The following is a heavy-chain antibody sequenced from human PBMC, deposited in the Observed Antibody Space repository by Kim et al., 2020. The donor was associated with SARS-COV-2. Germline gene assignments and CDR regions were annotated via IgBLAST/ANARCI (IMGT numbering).Heavy chain of an antibody. V-gene: IGHV3-30*04. Sequence: GGSLRLSCAASGFTFSSYAMHWVRQAPGKGLEWVAVISYDGSNKYYADSVKGRFTISRDNSKNTLYLQMNSLRAEDTAVYYCARDPHYDSSAEEGFDYWGQGTLVTVSS. D-gene: IGHD3-22*01. CDR2: ISYDGSNK. J-gene: IGHJ4*02. CDR1: GFTFSSYA. CDR3: ARDPHYDSSAEEGFDY.